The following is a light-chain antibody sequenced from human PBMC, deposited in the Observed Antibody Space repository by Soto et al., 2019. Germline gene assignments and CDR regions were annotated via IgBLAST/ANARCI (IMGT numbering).Light chain of an antibody. CDR1: QRVSGNY. V-gene: IGKV3-20*01. J-gene: IGKJ3*01. Sequence: EIVLTQSPGTLSLSPGDSAALSCRASQRVSGNYLAWYQQRPGRAPRLLIYGASSRTTGIPDRFRGSGSGTDFTLTITRVEPEDLAVYYCQQYATFPVTFGPGTKVEIK. CDR2: GAS. CDR3: QQYATFPVT.